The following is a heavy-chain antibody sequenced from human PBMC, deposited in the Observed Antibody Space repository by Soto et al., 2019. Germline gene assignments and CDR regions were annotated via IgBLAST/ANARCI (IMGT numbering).Heavy chain of an antibody. Sequence: PSETLSLTCTVSGGSISSSNYCWGWIRQPPGKGLEWIGSIYYSGTTYYNPSLKSRLTTSVDTSKNQFSLNLSSVTAADTALYYCVRHVKGTFHPYYFDSWGQGTLVTVSS. J-gene: IGHJ4*02. CDR2: IYYSGTT. CDR3: VRHVKGTFHPYYFDS. CDR1: GGSISSSNYC. V-gene: IGHV4-39*01. D-gene: IGHD3-10*01.